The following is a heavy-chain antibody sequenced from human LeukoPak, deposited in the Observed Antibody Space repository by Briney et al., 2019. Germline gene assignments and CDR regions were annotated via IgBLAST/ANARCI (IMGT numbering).Heavy chain of an antibody. J-gene: IGHJ4*02. D-gene: IGHD3-10*01. V-gene: IGHV1-69*04. CDR3: VHWGGGTQVDY. CDR1: GGTFSSYA. CDR2: IIPNLGIA. Sequence: GASVKVSCKASGGTFSSYAISWVRQAPGQGLEWMGRIIPNLGIANYAQKFQGRVTITADKSTSTAYMELSSLRSEDTAVYYCVHWGGGTQVDYWGQGTLVTVSS.